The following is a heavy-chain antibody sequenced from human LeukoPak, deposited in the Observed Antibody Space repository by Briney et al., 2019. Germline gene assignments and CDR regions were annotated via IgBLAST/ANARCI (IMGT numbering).Heavy chain of an antibody. J-gene: IGHJ4*02. Sequence: RASETLSLTCTVSGGSISSGGYYWSWIRQHPGKGLEWIGYIYYSGSTYYNPSLKSRVTISVDTSKNQFSLKLSSVTAADTAVYYCARVVVVVAATDYFDYWGQGTLVTVSS. CDR2: IYYSGST. CDR1: GGSISSGGYY. D-gene: IGHD2-15*01. CDR3: ARVVVVVAATDYFDY. V-gene: IGHV4-31*03.